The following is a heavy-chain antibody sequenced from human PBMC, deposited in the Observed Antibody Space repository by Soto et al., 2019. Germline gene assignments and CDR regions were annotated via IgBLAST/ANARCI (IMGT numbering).Heavy chain of an antibody. D-gene: IGHD3-10*01. Sequence: PGGSLRLSCAASGFILSNYAMTWVRQAPGKGLEWVSAISGSGCTTYYADSVKGRFTISRDNSKNTLYLQMNSLRAEDTAVYYCAKDRPYGSGSYNDYWGQGTLVTVSS. V-gene: IGHV3-23*01. CDR3: AKDRPYGSGSYNDY. CDR2: ISGSGCTT. CDR1: GFILSNYA. J-gene: IGHJ4*02.